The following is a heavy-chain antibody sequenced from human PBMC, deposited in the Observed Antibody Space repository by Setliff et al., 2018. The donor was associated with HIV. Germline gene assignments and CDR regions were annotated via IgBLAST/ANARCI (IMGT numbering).Heavy chain of an antibody. V-gene: IGHV5-51*01. CDR2: IYPDDSTI. Sequence: GESLKISCKGFGYSFSDNWIGWVRQMPGKGLEWMGIIYPDDSTIRYGPSFQGQVTISADRSITTAYLQWSSLTASDTATYYCIRRRRAPGTADLESYWGQGTLVTVSS. CDR3: IRRRRAPGTADLESY. CDR1: GYSFSDNW. D-gene: IGHD2-21*02. J-gene: IGHJ4*02.